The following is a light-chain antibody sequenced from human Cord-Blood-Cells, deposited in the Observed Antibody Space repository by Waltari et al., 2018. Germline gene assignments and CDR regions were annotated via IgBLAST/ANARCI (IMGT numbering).Light chain of an antibody. V-gene: IGKV1-33*01. CDR1: QDISNY. CDR2: DAS. CDR3: QQYDTVYS. J-gene: IGKJ2*03. Sequence: DIQMTQSPSSLSASVGDRVTITCQASQDISNYLNWYQQKPGKAPKLLIYDASNLETGVPSRFSGSGSGTDVTFTISSLQPEDIATYYCQQYDTVYSFGQGTKLEIK.